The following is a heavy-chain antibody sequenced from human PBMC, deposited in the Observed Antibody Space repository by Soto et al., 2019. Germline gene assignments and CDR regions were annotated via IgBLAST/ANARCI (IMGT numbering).Heavy chain of an antibody. J-gene: IGHJ4*02. CDR3: ARVVASRITMIVVVMDYFDY. CDR1: GYTFTSYG. V-gene: IGHV1-18*01. CDR2: ISAYNGNT. Sequence: ASVKVCCKASGYTFTSYGISWVRQAPGQGLEWMGWISAYNGNTNYAQKLQGRVTMTTDTSTSTAYMELRSLRSDDTAVYYCARVVASRITMIVVVMDYFDYWGQGTLVTVSS. D-gene: IGHD3-22*01.